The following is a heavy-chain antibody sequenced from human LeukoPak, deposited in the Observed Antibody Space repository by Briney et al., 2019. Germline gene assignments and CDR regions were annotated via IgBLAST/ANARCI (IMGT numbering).Heavy chain of an antibody. CDR2: IYYSGST. V-gene: IGHV4-39*01. CDR3: ASLITGTTCWFDP. Sequence: SETLSLTCTVSGGSISSSSYYWGWIRQPPGKGLEWIGSIYYSGSTYYNPSLKSRVTISVDTSKNQFSLKLSSVTAADTAVYYCASLITGTTCWFDPWGQGTLVTVSS. CDR1: GGSISSSSYY. J-gene: IGHJ5*02. D-gene: IGHD1-7*01.